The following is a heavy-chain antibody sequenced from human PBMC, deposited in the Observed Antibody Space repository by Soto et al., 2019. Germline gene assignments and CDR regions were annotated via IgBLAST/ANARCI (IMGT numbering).Heavy chain of an antibody. CDR3: ARVPYDFWSGYFGGMDV. CDR2: INAGNGNT. V-gene: IGHV1-3*01. J-gene: IGHJ6*02. Sequence: ASVKVSCKASGYTFTSYAMHWVRPAPGQRLEWMGWINAGNGNTKYSQKFQGRVTITRDTSASTAYMELSSLRSEDTAVYYCARVPYDFWSGYFGGMDVWGQGTTVTVSS. D-gene: IGHD3-3*01. CDR1: GYTFTSYA.